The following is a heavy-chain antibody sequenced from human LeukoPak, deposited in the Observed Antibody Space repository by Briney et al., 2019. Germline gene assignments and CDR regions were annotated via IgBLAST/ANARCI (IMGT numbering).Heavy chain of an antibody. CDR1: GGSISSYF. J-gene: IGHJ4*02. D-gene: IGHD3-10*01. CDR2: IFYSGST. V-gene: IGHV4-59*08. Sequence: SETPSLTCTVSGGSISSYFWSWIRQPPGKGLEWIGYIFYSGSTNYNPSLKSRVTISVDTSKNQFSLKLSSVTAADTAVYYCARHGYGSGNYYKGYDYWGQGTLVTVSS. CDR3: ARHGYGSGNYYKGYDY.